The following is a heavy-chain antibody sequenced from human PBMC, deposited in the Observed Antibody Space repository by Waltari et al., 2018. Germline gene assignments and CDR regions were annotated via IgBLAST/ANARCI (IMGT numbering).Heavy chain of an antibody. Sequence: QVQLVQSGAEVKKPGSSVKVSCKASGGTFSSYSISWVRQDPGQGLEWMGRSIPILGIENYAQKFQGRVTITADKSTSTAYMELSSLRSEDTAVYYCARARSYNQGGLGYWGQGTLVTVSS. V-gene: IGHV1-69*04. CDR3: ARARSYNQGGLGY. CDR2: SIPILGIE. D-gene: IGHD1-26*01. CDR1: GGTFSSYS. J-gene: IGHJ4*02.